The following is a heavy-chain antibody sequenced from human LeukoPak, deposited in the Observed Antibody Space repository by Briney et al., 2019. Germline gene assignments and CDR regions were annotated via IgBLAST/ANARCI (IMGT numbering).Heavy chain of an antibody. CDR1: GFTFGDYA. CDR3: ARGGVDYYGSGTYYLMYYFDY. V-gene: IGHV3-49*04. D-gene: IGHD3-10*01. J-gene: IGHJ4*02. Sequence: GGSLRLSCTASGFTFGDYAMSWVRQAPGKGLEWVGFIRSKAYGGTTEYAASVKGRFTISRDDSKSIAYLQMNSLRAEDTAVYFCARGGVDYYGSGTYYLMYYFDYWGQGALVTVSS. CDR2: IRSKAYGGTT.